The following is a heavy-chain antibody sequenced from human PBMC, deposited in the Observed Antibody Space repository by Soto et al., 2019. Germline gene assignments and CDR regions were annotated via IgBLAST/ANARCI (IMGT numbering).Heavy chain of an antibody. CDR2: IYWDDDK. CDR3: AHSRIAAAGTIGYYYGMDV. V-gene: IGHV2-5*02. CDR1: GFSLSTSGVG. Sequence: SGPTLVNPTRTLTLTCTFSGFSLSTSGVGVGWIRQPPGKALEWLALIYWDDDKRYSPSLKSRLTITKDTSKNQVVLTMTNMDPVDTATYYCAHSRIAAAGTIGYYYGMDVWGQGTTVTVSS. D-gene: IGHD6-13*01. J-gene: IGHJ6*02.